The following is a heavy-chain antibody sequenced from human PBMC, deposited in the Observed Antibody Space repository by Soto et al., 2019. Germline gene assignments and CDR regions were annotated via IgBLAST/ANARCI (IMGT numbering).Heavy chain of an antibody. D-gene: IGHD1-20*01. CDR2: ISYDGSNK. J-gene: IGHJ4*02. V-gene: IGHV3-30*18. CDR3: AKRGGRITGTTGADY. Sequence: QVQLVESGGGVVQPGRSLRLSCAASGFTFSSYGMHWVRQAPGKGLEWVAVISYDGSNKYYADSVKGRFTISRDNSKNTLYLQMNSLRAEDTAVYYCAKRGGRITGTTGADYWGQGTLVTVSS. CDR1: GFTFSSYG.